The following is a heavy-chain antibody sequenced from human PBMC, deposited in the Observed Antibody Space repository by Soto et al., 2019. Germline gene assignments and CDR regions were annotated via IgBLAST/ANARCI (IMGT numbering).Heavy chain of an antibody. CDR3: ARGNHRWLQLWYFDL. D-gene: IGHD5-12*01. CDR1: GGTFSSYT. Sequence: QVQLVQSGAEVKKPGSSVTVSCKASGGTFSSYTISWLRQAPGQGLEWMGGIIPIFGTANYAQKFQGRVTITADESTSTAYMELSSLRSDDTAVYYCARGNHRWLQLWYFDLWGRGTLVTVSS. CDR2: IIPIFGTA. V-gene: IGHV1-69*12. J-gene: IGHJ2*01.